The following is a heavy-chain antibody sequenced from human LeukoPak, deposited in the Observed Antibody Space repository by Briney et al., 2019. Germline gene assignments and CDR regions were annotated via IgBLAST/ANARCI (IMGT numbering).Heavy chain of an antibody. V-gene: IGHV3-23*01. J-gene: IGHJ4*02. Sequence: GGSLRLSCAASGFTFAMFPMTGVRQAPGKGLEGVSAISSGAGNTYYAASVRGRFTVSRDNSKNTLYLQTNSLRAEDTAVYYCAKDLQHIVVVTAIRGFDYWGQGTLVTVSS. CDR1: GFTFAMFP. D-gene: IGHD2-21*02. CDR2: ISSGAGNT. CDR3: AKDLQHIVVVTAIRGFDY.